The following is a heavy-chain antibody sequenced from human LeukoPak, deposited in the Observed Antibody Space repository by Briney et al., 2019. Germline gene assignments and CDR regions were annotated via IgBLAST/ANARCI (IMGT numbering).Heavy chain of an antibody. Sequence: GGSLRLSCAASGFTFSSYAMSWVRQAPGKGLEWVSAISGSGGSTYYADSVKGRFTISRDNSKNTLYLQMNSRRAEDTAVYDCAKAPTILGDFDYWGQEPLVTVPS. CDR1: GFTFSSYA. D-gene: IGHD3-3*01. V-gene: IGHV3-23*01. CDR3: AKAPTILGDFDY. J-gene: IGHJ4*02. CDR2: ISGSGGST.